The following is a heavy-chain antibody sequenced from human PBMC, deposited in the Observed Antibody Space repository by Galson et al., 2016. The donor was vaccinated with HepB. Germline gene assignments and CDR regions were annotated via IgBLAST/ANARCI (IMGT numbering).Heavy chain of an antibody. CDR2: IWHDGSQK. Sequence: SLRLSCAASGFTFSDYGMHWVRQPPGKGLEWVASIWHDGSQKFCADSVKGRFTISRDNSKNTVHLQMNSLRAVDTAVYYCARDASGSRADFDYWGQGIPVTVSS. J-gene: IGHJ4*02. V-gene: IGHV3-33*01. D-gene: IGHD3-10*01. CDR1: GFTFSDYG. CDR3: ARDASGSRADFDY.